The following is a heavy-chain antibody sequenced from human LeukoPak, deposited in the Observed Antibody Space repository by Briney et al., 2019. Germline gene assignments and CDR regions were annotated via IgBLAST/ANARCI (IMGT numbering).Heavy chain of an antibody. CDR1: GFTFSDYY. D-gene: IGHD2-2*01. J-gene: IGHJ3*02. Sequence: GGSLRLSCAASGFTFSDYYMSWIRQAPGKGLEWVSYISSSGSTIYYADSVKGRFTISRDNAKNSLYLQMNSLRAKDTAVYYCARHRPAAMSTDAFDIWGQGTMVTVSS. CDR2: ISSSGSTI. V-gene: IGHV3-11*01. CDR3: ARHRPAAMSTDAFDI.